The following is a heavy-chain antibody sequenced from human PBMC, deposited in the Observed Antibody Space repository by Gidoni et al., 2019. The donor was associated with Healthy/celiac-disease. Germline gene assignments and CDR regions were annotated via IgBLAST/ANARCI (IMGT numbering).Heavy chain of an antibody. D-gene: IGHD3-10*01. Sequence: QGQLQQWGAGLLKPSATLSITCAVYGGSFSGYYWSWIRQPPGKGLVWIGEINHSGSTNSNPSLKSRVTISVDTSKNQFSLKLSSVTAADTAVYYCARAAVGGYTYYYGSGSYPHFYMDVWGKGTTVTVSS. V-gene: IGHV4-34*01. CDR1: GGSFSGYY. J-gene: IGHJ6*03. CDR3: ARAAVGGYTYYYGSGSYPHFYMDV. CDR2: INHSGST.